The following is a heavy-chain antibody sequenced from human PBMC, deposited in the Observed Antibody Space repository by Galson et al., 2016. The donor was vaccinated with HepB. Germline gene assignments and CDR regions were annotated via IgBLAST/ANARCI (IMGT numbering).Heavy chain of an antibody. CDR1: GFTFSVYA. Sequence: SLRLSCAASGFTFSVYAMHWVRQAPGKGLEWVSSISGSGANIYYADSVQGRFTVSRDNSKNTLYLQMNTLRVDDTALYYCAKVPQWRIWGRGWYFDYWGQGTLVTVSP. D-gene: IGHD6-19*01. J-gene: IGHJ4*02. CDR2: ISGSGANI. CDR3: AKVPQWRIWGRGWYFDY. V-gene: IGHV3-23*01.